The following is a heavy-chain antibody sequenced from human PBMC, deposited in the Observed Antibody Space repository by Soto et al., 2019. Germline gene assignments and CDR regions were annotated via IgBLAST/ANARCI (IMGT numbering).Heavy chain of an antibody. CDR1: GFSLYTSGVG. V-gene: IGHV2-5*02. CDR3: VHLSWQTFDH. CDR2: IYWDDDE. J-gene: IGHJ4*02. Sequence: QITLKESGPTLVKPTQTLTLTCTFSGFSLYTSGVGVGWIRQPPGKALEWLALIYWDDDERYSPSLKSRLTSTQDPSKNQVVLTMTNRDPVDTSTYYCVHLSWQTFDHWGQGTLVTVSS. D-gene: IGHD3-16*02.